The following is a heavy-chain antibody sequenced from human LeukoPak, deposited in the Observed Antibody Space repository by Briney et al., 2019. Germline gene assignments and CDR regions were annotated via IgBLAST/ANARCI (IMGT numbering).Heavy chain of an antibody. CDR3: ASGVGGLYYYYGMDV. V-gene: IGHV1-8*01. J-gene: IGHJ6*02. Sequence: ASVKVFCKASGYTFTSYDINWVRQATGQGREWRGWMNPNSGNTGYAQKFQGRVNMTRNTSISTAYMELSSLRSEDTAVYYCASGVGGLYYYYGMDVWGQGTTVTVSS. CDR1: GYTFTSYD. D-gene: IGHD3/OR15-3a*01. CDR2: MNPNSGNT.